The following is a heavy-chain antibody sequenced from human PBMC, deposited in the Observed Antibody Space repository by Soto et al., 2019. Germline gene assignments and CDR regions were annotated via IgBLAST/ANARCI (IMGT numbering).Heavy chain of an antibody. Sequence: QVHLVQSGAEVKKPGASVKVSCKASGYTFTSYGITWVRQAPGQGLEWMGWISAHNGNTDYAQKLEGRVIVTRDTSTSTAYMELRSLRSDDTAVYYCARGRYGDYWGQGALVTVSS. V-gene: IGHV1-18*01. CDR1: GYTFTSYG. CDR3: ARGRYGDY. J-gene: IGHJ4*02. CDR2: ISAHNGNT. D-gene: IGHD1-1*01.